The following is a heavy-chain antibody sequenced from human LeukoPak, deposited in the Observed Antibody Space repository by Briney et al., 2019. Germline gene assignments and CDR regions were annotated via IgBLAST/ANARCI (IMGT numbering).Heavy chain of an antibody. V-gene: IGHV4-34*01. CDR2: INHSGST. J-gene: IGHJ6*04. CDR3: ARLGSGRPLDV. Sequence: SETLSLTCAVYGGSFSGYYWSWIRQPPGKGLGWIGEINHSGSTNYNPSLKSRVTISVDTSKNQFSLKLSSVTAADTAVYYCARLGSGRPLDVWGKGTTVTISS. D-gene: IGHD6-19*01. CDR1: GGSFSGYY.